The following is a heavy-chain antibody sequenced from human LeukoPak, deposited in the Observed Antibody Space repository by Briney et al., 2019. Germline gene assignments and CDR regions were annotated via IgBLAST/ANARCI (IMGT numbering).Heavy chain of an antibody. CDR2: IKSDGST. CDR1: GFTFSSYW. J-gene: IGHJ4*02. D-gene: IGHD3-10*01. Sequence: GGSLRLSCAASGFTFSSYWMHWVRQAPGKGLVWVSRIKSDGSTNYADSVKGRFTISRDNAKNTVSLQMNSLRAEDTAVYYCARDYYYNSGRFDYWGQGTVVTVSS. CDR3: ARDYYYNSGRFDY. V-gene: IGHV3-74*01.